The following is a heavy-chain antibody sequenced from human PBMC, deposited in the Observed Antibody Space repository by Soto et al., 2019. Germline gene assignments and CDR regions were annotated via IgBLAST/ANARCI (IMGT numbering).Heavy chain of an antibody. Sequence: PSETLSLTCSVSGGSISSYYWSWIRQPPGKGLEWIGYIYYSGSTNYNPSLKSRVTISVDTSKNQFSLKLSSVTAADTAVYYCARGGSSWPGVWFDPWGQGTLVTVSS. D-gene: IGHD6-13*01. J-gene: IGHJ5*02. CDR1: GGSISSYY. CDR3: ARGGSSWPGVWFDP. CDR2: IYYSGST. V-gene: IGHV4-59*01.